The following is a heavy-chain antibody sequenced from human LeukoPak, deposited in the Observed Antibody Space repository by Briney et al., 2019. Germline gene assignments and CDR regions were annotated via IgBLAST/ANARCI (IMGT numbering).Heavy chain of an antibody. D-gene: IGHD2-2*01. CDR3: ARQLLLPPDWFDP. V-gene: IGHV4-31*03. CDR2: IYYSGST. CDR1: GGSISSGGYY. Sequence: PSETLSLTCTVSGGSISSGGYYWRWIRQHPGKGLEWIGYIYYSGSTYYNPSLKSRVTISVDTSKNQFSLKLSSVTAADTAVYYCARQLLLPPDWFDPWGQGTLVTVSS. J-gene: IGHJ5*02.